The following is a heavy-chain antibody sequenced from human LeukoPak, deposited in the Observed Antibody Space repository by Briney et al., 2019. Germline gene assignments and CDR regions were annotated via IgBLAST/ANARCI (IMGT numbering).Heavy chain of an antibody. CDR3: ARVNRAYDFWSGRSWGYFDY. V-gene: IGHV4-34*01. D-gene: IGHD3-3*01. Sequence: SETLSLTCAVYGGSFSSYYWSWIRQPPGKGLEWIGEINHSGSTNYNPSFKRRVTISVDTSKNQFSLKLSSVTAADTAVYYCARVNRAYDFWSGRSWGYFDYWGQGTLVTVSS. CDR2: INHSGST. CDR1: GGSFSSYY. J-gene: IGHJ4*02.